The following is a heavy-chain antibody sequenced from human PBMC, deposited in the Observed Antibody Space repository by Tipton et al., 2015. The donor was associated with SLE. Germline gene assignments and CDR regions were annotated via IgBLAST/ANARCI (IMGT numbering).Heavy chain of an antibody. J-gene: IGHJ4*02. V-gene: IGHV3-48*01. Sequence: SLRLSCAASGFTFSSYSMNWVRQAPGKGLEWVSYISSSSSTIYYADSVKGRFTISRDNAKNSLYLQMNSLRADDTAVYYCARDSRELYFDYWGQGTLVTVSS. CDR1: GFTFSSYS. CDR2: ISSSSSTI. CDR3: ARDSRELYFDY. D-gene: IGHD1-26*01.